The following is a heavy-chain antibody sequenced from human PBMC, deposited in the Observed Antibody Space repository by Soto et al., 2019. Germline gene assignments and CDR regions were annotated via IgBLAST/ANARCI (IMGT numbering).Heavy chain of an antibody. D-gene: IGHD4-17*01. V-gene: IGHV4-59*01. Sequence: SETLSLTCTVSGGSISSYYWSWIRQPPGKGLEWIGYIYYSGSTNYNPSLKSRVTISVDTSKNQFSLKLSSVTAADTAVYYCARGRQDYGDGFDYWGQGTLVTVSS. J-gene: IGHJ4*02. CDR1: GGSISSYY. CDR3: ARGRQDYGDGFDY. CDR2: IYYSGST.